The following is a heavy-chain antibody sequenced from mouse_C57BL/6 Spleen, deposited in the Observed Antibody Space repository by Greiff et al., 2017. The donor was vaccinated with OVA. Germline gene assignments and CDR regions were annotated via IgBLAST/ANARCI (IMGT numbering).Heavy chain of an antibody. J-gene: IGHJ4*01. CDR2: IDPETGGT. CDR1: GYTFTDYE. V-gene: IGHV1-15*01. CDR3: TRDGYYGSRGAMDY. D-gene: IGHD1-1*01. Sequence: VQLQESGAELVRPGASVTLSCKASGYTFTDYEMHWVKQTPVHGLEWIGAIDPETGGTAYNQKFKGKAILTADKAKRRPYMELRSLTAEDSAVDCCTRDGYYGSRGAMDYWGQGTSVTVAS.